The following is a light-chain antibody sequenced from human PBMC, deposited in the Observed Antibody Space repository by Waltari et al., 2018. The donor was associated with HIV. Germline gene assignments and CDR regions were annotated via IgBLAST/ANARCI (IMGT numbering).Light chain of an antibody. V-gene: IGLV1-47*01. CDR2: RND. CDR3: ASWDDGLNGWV. J-gene: IGLJ3*02. Sequence: QSVLTQPPSVSGTPGQTVNISSSGRKSNIGTNYVYWYQQVPGMAPKLLINRNDQRPSGVPDRFSGSKSGTSATLAISGLQSEDEADYYCASWDDGLNGWVFGGGTKLTV. CDR1: KSNIGTNY.